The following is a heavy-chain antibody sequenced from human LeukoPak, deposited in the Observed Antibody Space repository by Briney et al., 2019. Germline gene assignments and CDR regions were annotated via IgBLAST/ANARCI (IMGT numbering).Heavy chain of an antibody. D-gene: IGHD6-13*01. CDR3: AKDHKYRMAAAGRGWYFDY. J-gene: IGHJ4*02. CDR1: GFTFSSYG. CDR2: IRYDGSNK. V-gene: IGHV3-30*02. Sequence: PGGSLRLSCAASGFTFSSYGMHWVRQAPGKGLEWVAFIRYDGSNKYYADSVKGRFTISRDNSKNTLYLQMNSLRAEDTAVYYCAKDHKYRMAAAGRGWYFDYWGQGTLVTVSS.